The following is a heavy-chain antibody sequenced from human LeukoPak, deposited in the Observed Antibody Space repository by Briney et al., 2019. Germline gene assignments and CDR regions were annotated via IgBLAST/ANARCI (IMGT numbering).Heavy chain of an antibody. J-gene: IGHJ5*02. CDR1: GYTFTSYG. D-gene: IGHD2-2*01. Sequence: GASVTVSCKASGYTFTSYGISWVRQAPGQGLEWMGWISAYNGNTNYAQKLQGRVTMTTDTSTSTAYMELRSLRSDDTAVYYCARGGYCSSTSCYALNWFDPWGQGTLVAVSS. CDR2: ISAYNGNT. V-gene: IGHV1-18*01. CDR3: ARGGYCSSTSCYALNWFDP.